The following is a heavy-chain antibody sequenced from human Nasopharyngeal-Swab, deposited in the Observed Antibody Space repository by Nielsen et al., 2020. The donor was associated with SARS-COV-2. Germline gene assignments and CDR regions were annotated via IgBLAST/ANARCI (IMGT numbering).Heavy chain of an antibody. J-gene: IGHJ6*02. CDR2: INHSGST. CDR1: GGSFSGYY. V-gene: IGHV4-34*01. D-gene: IGHD3-3*01. Sequence: SETLSLTCAVYGGSFSGYYWSWIRQPPGKGLEWIGEINHSGSTNYNPSPKSRVTISVDTSKNQFSLKLSSVTAADTAVYYCAREGLSYDFWSGPYYYYGMDVWGQGTTVTVSS. CDR3: AREGLSYDFWSGPYYYYGMDV.